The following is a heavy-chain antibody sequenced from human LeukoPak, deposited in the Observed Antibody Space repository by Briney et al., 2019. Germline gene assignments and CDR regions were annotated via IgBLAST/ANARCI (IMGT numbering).Heavy chain of an antibody. CDR3: AKKRGDYYDSSGYYDDY. CDR1: GFTFSSYA. CDR2: ISGSGGST. D-gene: IGHD3-22*01. V-gene: IGHV3-23*01. Sequence: GGSLRLSCVASGFTFSSYAMSWVRQAPGKGLEWVSAISGSGGSTYYADSVKGRFTISRDNSKNTLYLQMNSLRAEDTAVYYCAKKRGDYYDSSGYYDDYWGQGTLVTVSS. J-gene: IGHJ4*02.